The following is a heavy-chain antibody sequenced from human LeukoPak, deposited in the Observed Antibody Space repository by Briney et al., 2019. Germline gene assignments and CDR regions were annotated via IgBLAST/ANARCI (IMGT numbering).Heavy chain of an antibody. CDR3: ARDKYSYGFSSWFDP. CDR1: GFTFSDYY. CDR2: ISSSGSTI. J-gene: IGHJ5*02. D-gene: IGHD5-18*01. Sequence: GGSLRLSCAASGFTFSDYYMSWIRQAPGKGLEWVSYISSSGSTIYYADSVKGRFTTSRDNAKNSLYLQMNSLRAEDTAVYYCARDKYSYGFSSWFDPWGQGTLVTVSS. V-gene: IGHV3-11*01.